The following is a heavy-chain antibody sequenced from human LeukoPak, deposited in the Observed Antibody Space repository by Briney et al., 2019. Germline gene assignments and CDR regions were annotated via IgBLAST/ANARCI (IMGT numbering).Heavy chain of an antibody. D-gene: IGHD5-18*01. CDR3: AKDHMSSPVTYGYSFDS. Sequence: GGSLRLSCAASGFIVSSNYMSWVRQAPGKGLEWVSVIYSGGSTYYADSVKGRFTISRDNSKNTLFLQMSSLRAEDPAVYYCAKDHMSSPVTYGYSFDSWGQGTLVTVSS. J-gene: IGHJ4*02. V-gene: IGHV3-53*01. CDR1: GFIVSSNY. CDR2: IYSGGST.